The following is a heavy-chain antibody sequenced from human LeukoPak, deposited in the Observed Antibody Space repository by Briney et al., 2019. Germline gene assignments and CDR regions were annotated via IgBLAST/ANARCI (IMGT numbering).Heavy chain of an antibody. V-gene: IGHV3-15*01. D-gene: IGHD1-26*01. CDR1: GFTFSNAW. Sequence: GGSLRLSCAASGFTFSNAWMSWVRQAPGKGLEWVGRIKSKTDGGTTDYAARVKGRFTISRDDSKNTLYLQMNSLKTEDTAVYYCITDHSGDYWSYFDYWGQGTLVTVSS. CDR3: ITDHSGDYWSYFDY. CDR2: IKSKTDGGTT. J-gene: IGHJ4*02.